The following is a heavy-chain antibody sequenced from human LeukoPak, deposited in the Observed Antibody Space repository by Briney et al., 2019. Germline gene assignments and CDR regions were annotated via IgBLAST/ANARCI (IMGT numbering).Heavy chain of an antibody. J-gene: IGHJ6*03. Sequence: GGSLRLSCAASEFSVGSNYMTWVRQAPGKGLEWVSLIYSGGSTYYADSVKGRFTISRDNYKNTLYLQMNSLRAEDTAVYYCAKGYGWEASYYYYYMDVWGKGTTVTISS. D-gene: IGHD1-26*01. V-gene: IGHV3-66*01. CDR1: EFSVGSNY. CDR2: IYSGGST. CDR3: AKGYGWEASYYYYYMDV.